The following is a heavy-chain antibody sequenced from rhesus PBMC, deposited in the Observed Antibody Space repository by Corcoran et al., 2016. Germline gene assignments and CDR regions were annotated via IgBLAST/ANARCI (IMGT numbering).Heavy chain of an antibody. CDR2: IHGFRGST. CDR3: TSPVRYRFDV. D-gene: IGHD3-9*01. Sequence: QVQLQESGPGLVKPSETLSLTCAVSGGSFRSYWWNWIRQPPGKGLEWIGEIHGFRGSTNYNPSLQSRVTISMDVSKNQFSLRLTSVTAADTAVYYCTSPVRYRFDVWGPGVLVSVSS. CDR1: GGSFRSYW. V-gene: IGHV4-80*01. J-gene: IGHJ5-1*01.